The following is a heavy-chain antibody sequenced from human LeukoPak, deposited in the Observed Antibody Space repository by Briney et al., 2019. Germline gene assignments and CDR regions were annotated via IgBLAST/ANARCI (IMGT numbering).Heavy chain of an antibody. Sequence: GGSLRLSCAASGFTFSSYSMNWVRQAPGKGLEWVSYISSSSSTIYYADSVKGRFTISRDNAKNSLYLQMSSLRAEDTAVYYCARDRGGSAYCGGDCYNDAFDIWGQGTMVTVSS. D-gene: IGHD2-21*02. V-gene: IGHV3-48*01. CDR1: GFTFSSYS. CDR2: ISSSSSTI. CDR3: ARDRGGSAYCGGDCYNDAFDI. J-gene: IGHJ3*02.